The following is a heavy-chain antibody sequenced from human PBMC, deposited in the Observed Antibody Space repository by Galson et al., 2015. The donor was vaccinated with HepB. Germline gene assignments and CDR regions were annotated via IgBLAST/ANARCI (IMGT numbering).Heavy chain of an antibody. J-gene: IGHJ6*02. CDR2: IYSGGST. CDR3: ASYLRITMVRSSPGGMDV. V-gene: IGHV3-53*01. CDR1: GFTVSSNY. D-gene: IGHD3-10*01. Sequence: SLRLSCAASGFTVSSNYMSWVRQAPGKGLEWVSVIYSGGSTYYADSVKGRFTISRDNSKNTLYLQMNSLRAEDTAVYYCASYLRITMVRSSPGGMDVWGQGTTVTVSS.